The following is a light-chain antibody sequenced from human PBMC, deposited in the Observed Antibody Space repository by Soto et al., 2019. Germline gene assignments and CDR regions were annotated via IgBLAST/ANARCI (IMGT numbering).Light chain of an antibody. Sequence: QSVLTQPPSASGSPGQSVTISCTGTSSDVGGYNYVSWYQHHPGRPPKLMIYEVTKRPLGVPDRFSGSKSGNTASLTVSGLQAEYEADYYCSSYAGSNNYVFGPGTKVTVL. J-gene: IGLJ1*01. CDR3: SSYAGSNNYV. V-gene: IGLV2-8*01. CDR1: SSDVGGYNY. CDR2: EVT.